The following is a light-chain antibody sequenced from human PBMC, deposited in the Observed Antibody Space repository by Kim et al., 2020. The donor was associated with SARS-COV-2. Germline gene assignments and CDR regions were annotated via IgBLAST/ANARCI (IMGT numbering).Light chain of an antibody. CDR1: SSDVGYYNY. J-gene: IGLJ2*01. Sequence: GQSVTISCTGTSSDVGYYNYVSWYQQHPGKAPKLMIYEVSERPSGVPDRFSGSKPGNTASLTVSGLQAEDEADYYCSSYAGSNNLVFGGGTQLTVL. CDR2: EVS. V-gene: IGLV2-8*01. CDR3: SSYAGSNNLV.